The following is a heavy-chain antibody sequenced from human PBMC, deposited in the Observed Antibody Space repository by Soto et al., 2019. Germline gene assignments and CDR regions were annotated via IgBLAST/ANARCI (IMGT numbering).Heavy chain of an antibody. CDR2: IHDSGRT. Sequence: ETLSLTCTVSGGYINNYYWSWIRQPPGKGLQWIGYIHDSGRTKSNPTLKSRLTISVDTSKNQVSLRLRSVTAADTAVYFCAREKDYKYETRGQFDSWGQGTLVTVSS. CDR3: AREKDYKYETRGQFDS. CDR1: GGYINNYY. J-gene: IGHJ4*02. D-gene: IGHD3-10*01. V-gene: IGHV4-59*01.